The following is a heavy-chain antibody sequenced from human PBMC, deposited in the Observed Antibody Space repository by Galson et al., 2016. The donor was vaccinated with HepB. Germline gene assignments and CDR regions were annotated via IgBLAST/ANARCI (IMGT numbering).Heavy chain of an antibody. J-gene: IGHJ6*03. CDR1: GGSISSDYY. Sequence: ETLSLTCIVSGGSISSDYYWGWIRQPPGRGLEWIGSIYSNEDTFYNPSLKSRVTISVDTPKNQFSLRLDSVTAADPGLYYCATGIVVAGRYYYHYMDVWGKGTTVTVSS. D-gene: IGHD6-19*01. V-gene: IGHV4-39*01. CDR3: ATGIVVAGRYYYHYMDV. CDR2: IYSNEDT.